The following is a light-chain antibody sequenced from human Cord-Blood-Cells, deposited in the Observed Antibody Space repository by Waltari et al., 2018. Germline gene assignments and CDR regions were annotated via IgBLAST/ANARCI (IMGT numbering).Light chain of an antibody. Sequence: SVLTQPPSASGTPGQRATTSCPGSSSHTGINTVTWAQQLPGTAPKFLIYSNTQRPSGVPDRFSGSKSGTSASLAISGLQSEDEADYYCAAWDDSLNGFWVFGGGTKLTVL. J-gene: IGLJ3*02. CDR1: SSHTGINT. CDR3: AAWDDSLNGFWV. V-gene: IGLV1-44*01. CDR2: SNT.